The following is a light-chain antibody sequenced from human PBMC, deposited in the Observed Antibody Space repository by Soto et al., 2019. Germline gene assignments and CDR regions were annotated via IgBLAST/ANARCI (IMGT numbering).Light chain of an antibody. CDR2: WAS. Sequence: DIVMTQSPDSLAVSLGERATINCKSSQSVLYSSNNKNYLAWYQQKPGQPPKLLIYWASIRESGVPDRFSGSGSGTGFTLTISSLQAEDVAVYYCQQYYTPLTFGQGTKLEIK. CDR1: QSVLYSSNNKNY. CDR3: QQYYTPLT. V-gene: IGKV4-1*01. J-gene: IGKJ2*01.